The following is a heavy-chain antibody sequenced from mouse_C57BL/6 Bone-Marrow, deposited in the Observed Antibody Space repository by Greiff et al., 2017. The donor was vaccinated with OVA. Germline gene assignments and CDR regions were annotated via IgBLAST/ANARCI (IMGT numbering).Heavy chain of an antibody. V-gene: IGHV14-4*01. D-gene: IGHD1-1*01. CDR2: LDPENGDT. CDR3: TITTVVATGDY. CDR1: GFNIKDDY. J-gene: IGHJ2*01. Sequence: VQLKQSGAELVRPGASVKLSCTASGFNIKDDYMHWVKQRPEQGLEWIGWLDPENGDTEYASKFQGKATITADTSSNTAYLQLSSLTSEDTAVYYCTITTVVATGDYWGQGTTLTVSS.